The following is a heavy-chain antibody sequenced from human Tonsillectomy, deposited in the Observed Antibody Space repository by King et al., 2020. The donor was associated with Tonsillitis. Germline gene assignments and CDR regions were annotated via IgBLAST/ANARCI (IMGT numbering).Heavy chain of an antibody. J-gene: IGHJ6*02. V-gene: IGHV3-48*01. CDR3: ARDRGAIAVAGYGMDV. CDR2: ISSSSSTI. Sequence: VQLVESGGGLVRPGGSLRLSCAASGFTFSSYTMNWVRQAPGKGLEWVSYISSSSSTIYYADSVKGRFTISRDNAKNSLYLQMNSLRAEDTAVYYCARDRGAIAVAGYGMDVWGQGTTVTVSS. CDR1: GFTFSSYT. D-gene: IGHD6-19*01.